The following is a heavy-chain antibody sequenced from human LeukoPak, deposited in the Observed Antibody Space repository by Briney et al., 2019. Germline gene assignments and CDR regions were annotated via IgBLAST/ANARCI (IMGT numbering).Heavy chain of an antibody. CDR3: AKGYYDFWSGYSAFDY. D-gene: IGHD3-3*01. J-gene: IGHJ4*02. Sequence: GRSLRLSCVASGFTFDDYAMHWVRQAPGKGLEWVSGISWNSGSIGYADSVKGRFTISRDNAKNSLYLQMNSLRAEDMALYYCAKGYYDFWSGYSAFDYWGQGTLVTVSS. CDR1: GFTFDDYA. V-gene: IGHV3-9*03. CDR2: ISWNSGSI.